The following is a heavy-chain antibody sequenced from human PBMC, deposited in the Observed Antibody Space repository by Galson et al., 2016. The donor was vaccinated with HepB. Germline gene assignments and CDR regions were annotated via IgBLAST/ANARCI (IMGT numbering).Heavy chain of an antibody. CDR3: ARHGSGSFNYYYYYYMDV. J-gene: IGHJ6*03. CDR2: IYYSGST. D-gene: IGHD3-10*01. V-gene: IGHV4-39*01. Sequence: SETLSLTCTVSGGSISGSSYYWGWIRQPPGKGLEWIGNIYYSGSTYYNPSLKSRVTISVDTSKNQFSLKLSSVTAADTAVYYCARHGSGSFNYYYYYYMDVWGKGTTVTVSS. CDR1: GGSISGSSYY.